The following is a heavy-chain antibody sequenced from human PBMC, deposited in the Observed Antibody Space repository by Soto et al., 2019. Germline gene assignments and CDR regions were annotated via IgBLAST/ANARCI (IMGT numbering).Heavy chain of an antibody. CDR3: ARRGSGWYWVDYGMDV. J-gene: IGHJ6*02. D-gene: IGHD6-19*01. Sequence: QLQLQESGPGLVKPSETLSLTCTVSGGSISSSSYYWGWIRQPPGKGLEWIGSIYYSGSTYYNPSLKSRVTISVDTSKNQFSLKLSSVTAADTAVYYCARRGSGWYWVDYGMDVWGQGTTVTVSS. V-gene: IGHV4-39*01. CDR1: GGSISSSSYY. CDR2: IYYSGST.